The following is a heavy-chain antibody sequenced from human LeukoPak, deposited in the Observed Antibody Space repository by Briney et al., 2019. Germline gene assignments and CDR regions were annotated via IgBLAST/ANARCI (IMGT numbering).Heavy chain of an antibody. CDR2: ISASNDNR. D-gene: IGHD3-10*01. CDR3: ARDRDYYDSGVY. Sequence: ASVMVSCKASGYTFTSHGISWVRQAPGQGLEWMGWISASNDNRNYAQKLQGRVTMTTDKSTSTAYMELRSLTSDDTAVYYCARDRDYYDSGVYWGQGTLLTVSS. CDR1: GYTFTSHG. V-gene: IGHV1-18*01. J-gene: IGHJ4*02.